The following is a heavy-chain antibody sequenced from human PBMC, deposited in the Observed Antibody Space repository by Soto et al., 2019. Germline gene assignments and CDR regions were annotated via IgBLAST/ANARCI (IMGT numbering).Heavy chain of an antibody. CDR3: ERAKDVEYRSSWGSFDY. V-gene: IGHV1-18*04. CDR2: ISVYNGIT. J-gene: IGHJ4*01. Sequence: QIQLVQSGAEVKKPGASVKVSCKASGYTFISYGITWVRQAPGQGREWMGWISVYNGITNYAQNVQGRVTMTTDPSTSTACMELRSLRSDDTAVYVCERAKDVEYRSSWGSFDYSGHGTLVTVS. CDR1: GYTFISYG. D-gene: IGHD2-2*01.